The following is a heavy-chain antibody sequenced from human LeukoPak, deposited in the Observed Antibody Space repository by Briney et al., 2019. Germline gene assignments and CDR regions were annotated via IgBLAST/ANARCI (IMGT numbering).Heavy chain of an antibody. CDR1: GFTFISYT. D-gene: IGHD6-13*01. CDR3: AREEQQLVYFDY. J-gene: IGHJ4*02. CDR2: SSSSSSYI. V-gene: IGHV3-21*01. Sequence: GGSLRLSCAASGFTFISYTMNWVRQAPGKGLEWVSSSSSSSSYIYYADSVKGRFTVSRDNAKNSLYLQINSLRAEDTAVYYCAREEQQLVYFDYWGQGTLVTVSS.